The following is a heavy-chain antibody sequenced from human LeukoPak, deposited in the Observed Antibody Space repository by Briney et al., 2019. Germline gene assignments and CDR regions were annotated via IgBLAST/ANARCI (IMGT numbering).Heavy chain of an antibody. J-gene: IGHJ5*02. CDR1: GGSISSYY. D-gene: IGHD2-2*01. CDR2: IYYGGST. Sequence: SETLSLTCTVSGGSISSYYWSWIRQPPGKGLEWIGYIYYGGSTNYNPSLKSRVTISVDTSKNQFSLKLSSVTAADTAVYYCARLVVPAAMGWFDPWGQGTLVTVSS. V-gene: IGHV4-59*01. CDR3: ARLVVPAAMGWFDP.